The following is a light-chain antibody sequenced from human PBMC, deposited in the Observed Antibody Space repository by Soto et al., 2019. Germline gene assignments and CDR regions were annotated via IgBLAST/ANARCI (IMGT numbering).Light chain of an antibody. CDR1: QSVSSSY. J-gene: IGKJ5*01. CDR3: QQYDSSPIT. V-gene: IGKV3-20*01. Sequence: EIVLTQSPGTLSLSPGERTTLSCRASQSVSSSYLAWYQQKPGQPPSLLIYGASRRATGIPDRFSGSGSGTDFTLTISRLEPEDVAVYYCQQYDSSPITFGQGTRLEIK. CDR2: GAS.